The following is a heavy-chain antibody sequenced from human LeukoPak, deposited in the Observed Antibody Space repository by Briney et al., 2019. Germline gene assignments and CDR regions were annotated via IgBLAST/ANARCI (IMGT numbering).Heavy chain of an antibody. D-gene: IGHD3-22*01. CDR1: GVTVSSNY. CDR2: IYSGGST. Sequence: GGSLRLLCAASGVTVSSNYMSWVRQAPGKGLEGVSVIYSGGSTYYADSVKGRFTISRDNAKNSLYLQMNSLRAEDTALYYCAKDMYYDSSGYYPYWGQGTLVTVSS. J-gene: IGHJ4*02. CDR3: AKDMYYDSSGYYPY. V-gene: IGHV3-53*05.